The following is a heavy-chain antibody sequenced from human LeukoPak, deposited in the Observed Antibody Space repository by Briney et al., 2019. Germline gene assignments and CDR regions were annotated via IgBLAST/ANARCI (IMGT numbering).Heavy chain of an antibody. CDR2: INPSSGDT. CDR3: ARLAIAAAGTESEGDY. J-gene: IGHJ4*02. CDR1: AYTFTDYY. Sequence: ASVKVSCKASAYTFTDYYVHWVRQAPGQGLEWMGRINPSSGDTNYAQNFQGRVTMTRDTSISTAYMELSRLRSDDTAVYYCARLAIAAAGTESEGDYWGQGTLVTVSS. V-gene: IGHV1-2*06. D-gene: IGHD6-13*01.